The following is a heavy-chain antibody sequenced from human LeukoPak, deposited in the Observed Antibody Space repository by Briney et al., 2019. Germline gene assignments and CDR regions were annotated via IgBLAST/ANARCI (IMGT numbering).Heavy chain of an antibody. Sequence: GGSLRLSCAASGFTFSTYAMHWVRQAPGKGLEWVAVISYTGSIQYYADSVKGRFTISRDNSKNTVYLRVNSLRAEDTAVYYCAKAMVYYYDSSGYGYHFDYWGPGTLVTVSS. V-gene: IGHV3-30-3*01. CDR2: ISYTGSIQ. CDR3: AKAMVYYYDSSGYGYHFDY. J-gene: IGHJ4*02. CDR1: GFTFSTYA. D-gene: IGHD3-22*01.